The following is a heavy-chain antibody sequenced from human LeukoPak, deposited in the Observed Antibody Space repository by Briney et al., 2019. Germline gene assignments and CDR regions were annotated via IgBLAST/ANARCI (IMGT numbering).Heavy chain of an antibody. J-gene: IGHJ4*02. CDR3: ATGIGYCSGGSCYQKYYFDY. V-gene: IGHV1-24*01. Sequence: ASVKVSCKVSGYTLTELSMHWVRQAPGKGLEWMGGFDPEDGETIYAQKFQGRVTMTEDTSTDTAYMELSSLRSEDTAVYYCATGIGYCSGGSCYQKYYFDYWGQGTLVTVSS. D-gene: IGHD2-15*01. CDR1: GYTLTELS. CDR2: FDPEDGET.